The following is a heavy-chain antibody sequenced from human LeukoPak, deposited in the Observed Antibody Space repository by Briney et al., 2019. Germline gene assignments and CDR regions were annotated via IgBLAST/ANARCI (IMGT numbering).Heavy chain of an antibody. CDR3: AKNYDSGRGVPYGMDV. CDR2: INSDGSST. CDR1: GFTFSSNW. J-gene: IGHJ6*02. V-gene: IGHV3-74*01. Sequence: GGSLRLSCAASGFTFSSNWMHWVRQAPGKGLVWVSRINSDGSSTSYADSVKGRFTISRDNAKNTLYLQMNSLRGEDTAVYYCAKNYDSGRGVPYGMDVWGQGTTVTVSS. D-gene: IGHD3-10*01.